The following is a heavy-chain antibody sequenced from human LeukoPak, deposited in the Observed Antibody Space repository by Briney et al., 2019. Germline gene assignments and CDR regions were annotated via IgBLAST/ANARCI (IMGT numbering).Heavy chain of an antibody. CDR3: ARDLGPDCSSTSCSYNWFDP. D-gene: IGHD2-2*01. J-gene: IGHJ5*02. Sequence: GASVKVSCKASGYTFTSYGISWVRQAPGQGLEWMGWISAYNGNTNYAQKLQGRVTITADESTSTAYMELSSLRSEDTAVYYCARDLGPDCSSTSCSYNWFDPWGQGTLVTVSS. V-gene: IGHV1-18*01. CDR1: GYTFTSYG. CDR2: ISAYNGNT.